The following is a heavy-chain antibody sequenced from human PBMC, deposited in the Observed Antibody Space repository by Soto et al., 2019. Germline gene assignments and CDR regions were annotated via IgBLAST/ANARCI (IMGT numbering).Heavy chain of an antibody. J-gene: IGHJ4*02. Sequence: QVQLVESGGGVVQPGRSLRLSCAASGFTFSSYGMHWVRQAPGKGLEWVAVIWYDGSNKYYADSVKGRFTISGDNSKNTLYLQMNSLRAEDTAVYYCARDLMVRGVMPDYWGQGTLVTVSS. D-gene: IGHD3-10*01. V-gene: IGHV3-33*01. CDR3: ARDLMVRGVMPDY. CDR2: IWYDGSNK. CDR1: GFTFSSYG.